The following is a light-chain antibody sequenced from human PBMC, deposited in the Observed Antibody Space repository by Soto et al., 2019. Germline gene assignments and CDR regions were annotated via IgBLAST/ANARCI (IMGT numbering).Light chain of an antibody. CDR2: GAS. Sequence: EIVLTQSPGTLSLSPGERATLSCRASQTVDTNYLAWYQQIPGQAPRLLIYGASTRATGIPDRFSGSSSGTDFTLTISRLDAQESAVNYCQQYATSPGTFGQGTKVEI. CDR1: QTVDTNY. J-gene: IGKJ1*01. V-gene: IGKV3-20*01. CDR3: QQYATSPGT.